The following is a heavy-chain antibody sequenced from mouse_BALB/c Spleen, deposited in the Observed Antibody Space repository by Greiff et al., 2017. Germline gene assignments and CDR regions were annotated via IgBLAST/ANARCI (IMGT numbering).Heavy chain of an antibody. Sequence: EVKLMESGGGLVQPGGSRKLSCAASGFTFSSFGMHWVRQAPEKGLEWVAYISSGSSTIYYADTVKGRFTISRDNPKNTLFLQMTSLRSEDTAMYYCARGAYYGNYEGEYAMDYWGQGTSVTVSS. D-gene: IGHD2-10*01. CDR2: ISSGSSTI. CDR1: GFTFSSFG. CDR3: ARGAYYGNYEGEYAMDY. J-gene: IGHJ4*01. V-gene: IGHV5-17*02.